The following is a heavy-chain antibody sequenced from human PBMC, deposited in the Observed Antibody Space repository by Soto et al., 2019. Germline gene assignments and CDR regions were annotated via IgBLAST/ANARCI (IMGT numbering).Heavy chain of an antibody. V-gene: IGHV3-30-3*01. Sequence: PGGSLRLSSAASGFTFSSYAMHWVRQAPGKGLEWVAVISYDGSNKYYADSVKGRFTISRDNSKNTLYLQMNSLRAEDTAVYYCAREGLVPAATPWFDYWGQGTLVTVSS. CDR1: GFTFSSYA. CDR3: AREGLVPAATPWFDY. J-gene: IGHJ4*02. CDR2: ISYDGSNK. D-gene: IGHD2-2*02.